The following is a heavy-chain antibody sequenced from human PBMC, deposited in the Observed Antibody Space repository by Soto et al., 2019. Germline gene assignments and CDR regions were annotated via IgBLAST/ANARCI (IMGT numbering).Heavy chain of an antibody. CDR1: GFTFGGYA. CDR3: GRKSQGSVTVTGNWYFDL. J-gene: IGHJ2*01. D-gene: IGHD4-17*01. V-gene: IGHV3-23*01. Sequence: EVQLLESGGGLLQPGGSLRLSCAASGFTFGGYAMNWVRQAPGKGLEWVSGISGCGDTTFYTDSVKGRFTISRDNSGNTLYLQMNSLRAEDTAVYFCGRKSQGSVTVTGNWYFDLWGRGTLVTVSS. CDR2: ISGCGDTT.